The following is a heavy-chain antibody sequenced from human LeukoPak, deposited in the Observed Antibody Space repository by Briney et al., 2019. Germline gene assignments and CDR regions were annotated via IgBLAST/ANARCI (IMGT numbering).Heavy chain of an antibody. V-gene: IGHV4-39*01. CDR2: NYYSEST. CDR1: GGTISSTSYY. D-gene: IGHD3-22*01. CDR3: AKAGVRYFDSSGLYAFDS. Sequence: SETLSLTCAVSGGTISSTSYYWAWIRQPPGKGLEWIGTNYYSESTYHSPSLKSRVTMSVDTSRNQFSLKLSSVDAADTAVYYCAKAGVRYFDSSGLYAFDSWGQGTTVTVSS. J-gene: IGHJ3*01.